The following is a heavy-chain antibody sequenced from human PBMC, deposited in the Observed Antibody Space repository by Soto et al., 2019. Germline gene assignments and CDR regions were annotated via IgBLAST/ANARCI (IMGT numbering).Heavy chain of an antibody. Sequence: PLETLSLTSAVYGVYFSCYYGSWFSQHPGKGREWIGEIHHSGSTNYNPSLKSRVTISVDTSKNQFSLKLSSVTAADTAVYYCARGLRKEWLHVILDYWGQGTLVPVSS. V-gene: IGHV4-34*01. J-gene: IGHJ4*02. CDR2: IHHSGST. CDR1: GVYFSCYY. CDR3: ARGLRKEWLHVILDY. D-gene: IGHD5-12*01.